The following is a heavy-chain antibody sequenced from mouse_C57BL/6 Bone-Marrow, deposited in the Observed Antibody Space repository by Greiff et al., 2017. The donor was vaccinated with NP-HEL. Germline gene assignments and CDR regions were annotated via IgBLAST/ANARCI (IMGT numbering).Heavy chain of an antibody. CDR1: GYTFTDYY. J-gene: IGHJ1*03. V-gene: IGHV1-26*01. CDR2: INPTNGGT. D-gene: IGHD1-1*01. Sequence: EVKLQQSGPELVKPGASVKISCKASGYTFTDYYMNWVKHSPGKSLEWIGDINPTNGGTSYNQKFTGKATLTVDKYSSTAYMELRSMTSEDSAVYYCALAGGYYYGSGYVYWYFDVWGTGTTVTVSS. CDR3: ALAGGYYYGSGYVYWYFDV.